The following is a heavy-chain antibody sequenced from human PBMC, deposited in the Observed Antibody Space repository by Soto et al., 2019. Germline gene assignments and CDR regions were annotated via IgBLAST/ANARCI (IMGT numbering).Heavy chain of an antibody. D-gene: IGHD6-25*01. CDR1: GGSISSYY. Sequence: SETLSLTCTVSGGSISSYYWSWIRQPPGKGLEWIGYIYYSGSTYYNPSLKSRVTISVDTSKNQFSLKLSSVTAADTAVYYCARVDGFYYGMDVWGQGTTVTVSS. CDR3: ARVDGFYYGMDV. J-gene: IGHJ6*02. V-gene: IGHV4-59*12. CDR2: IYYSGST.